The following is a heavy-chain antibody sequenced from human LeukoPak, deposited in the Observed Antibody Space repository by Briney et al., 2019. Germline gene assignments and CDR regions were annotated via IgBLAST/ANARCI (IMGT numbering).Heavy chain of an antibody. J-gene: IGHJ6*04. CDR1: GGSISSGDYY. D-gene: IGHD2-15*01. CDR3: ARESTLGSGGVDV. V-gene: IGHV4-30-4*01. CDR2: IYYSGST. Sequence: SQTLSLTCTVSGGSISSGDYYWSWIRQPPGKGLEWIGYIYYSGSTYYNPSLKSRVTISVDTPKNQFSLKLSSVTAADTAVYYCARESTLGSGGVDVWGKGTTVTVSS.